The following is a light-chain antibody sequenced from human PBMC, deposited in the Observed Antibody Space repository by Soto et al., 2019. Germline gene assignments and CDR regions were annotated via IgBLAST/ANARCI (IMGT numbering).Light chain of an antibody. J-gene: IGLJ1*01. CDR2: EVS. CDR1: SSDVGGYNY. CDR3: SSYTSSSTYV. Sequence: QSALTQPASVSGAPGQSITISCTGTSSDVGGYNYVSWYQQYPGKAPKLMIYEVSNRPSGVSNRFAGSKSGNTASLTISGLQAYDGPDYYCSSYTSSSTYVFVTGTKVTAL. V-gene: IGLV2-14*01.